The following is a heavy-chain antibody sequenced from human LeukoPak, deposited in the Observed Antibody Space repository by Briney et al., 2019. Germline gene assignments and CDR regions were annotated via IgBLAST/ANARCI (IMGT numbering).Heavy chain of an antibody. CDR2: IYSGGST. CDR1: GFTFSSYS. V-gene: IGHV3-66*04. J-gene: IGHJ4*02. Sequence: GGSLRLSCAASGFTFSSYSMNWVRQAPGKGLEWVSVIYSGGSTYYADSVKGRFTISRDNSKNTLYLQMNSLRAEDTAVYYCARPWDYWGQGTLVTVSS. CDR3: ARPWDY.